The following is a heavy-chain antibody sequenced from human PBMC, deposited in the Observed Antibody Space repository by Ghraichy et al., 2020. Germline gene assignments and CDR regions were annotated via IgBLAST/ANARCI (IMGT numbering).Heavy chain of an antibody. V-gene: IGHV4-34*01. CDR3: ARAEVGYSYGYGDY. D-gene: IGHD5-18*01. CDR2: INHSGST. CDR1: GGSFSGYY. Sequence: SETLSLTCAVYGGSFSGYYWSWIRQPPGKGLEWIGEINHSGSTNYNPSLKSRVTISVHTSKNQFSLKLSSVTAADTAVYYCARAEVGYSYGYGDYWGQGTLVTVSS. J-gene: IGHJ4*02.